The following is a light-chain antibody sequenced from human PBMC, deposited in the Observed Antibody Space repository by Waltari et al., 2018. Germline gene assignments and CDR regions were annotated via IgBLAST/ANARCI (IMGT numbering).Light chain of an antibody. CDR1: RSISYTKNY. Sequence: DIILTQSPETLAVSLGERATINCKSSRSISYTKNYLSWYQQKPGQAPRLLISWASTRDFGVPDRFSGSGSGADFTLTIDGLQAEDVAVYYWQQYYSNPTFGQGTKVQIK. CDR2: WAS. J-gene: IGKJ1*01. V-gene: IGKV4-1*01. CDR3: QQYYSNPT.